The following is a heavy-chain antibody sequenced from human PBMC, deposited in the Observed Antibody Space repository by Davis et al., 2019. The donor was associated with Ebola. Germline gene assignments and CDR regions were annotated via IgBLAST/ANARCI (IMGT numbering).Heavy chain of an antibody. CDR2: ISPGGGPT. J-gene: IGHJ5*02. CDR3: ARGGFHCGGDCGHRFDP. D-gene: IGHD2-21*02. V-gene: IGHV3-23*01. CDR1: GFTFSSYS. Sequence: GESLKISCAASGFTFSSYSMYWVRQAPGKGLEWVSHISPGGGPTYGDSVRGRFTISRDISSNTVYLQMNSLRVDDTAVYFCARGGFHCGGDCGHRFDPWGQGTPVTVSS.